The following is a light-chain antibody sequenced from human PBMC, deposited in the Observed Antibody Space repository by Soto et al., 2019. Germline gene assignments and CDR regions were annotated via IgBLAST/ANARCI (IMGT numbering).Light chain of an antibody. CDR3: QKYGSSGT. J-gene: IGKJ1*01. CDR2: GAS. Sequence: EIVLTQSPATLSLSPGERATLSCRASQSVSNNYLAWYQQKPGQAPRLLIYGASNRDTGIQDRFSGSGSGTGFNLTISRLEPEDLAVYYCQKYGSSGTLGQGTKVDIK. V-gene: IGKV3-20*01. CDR1: QSVSNNY.